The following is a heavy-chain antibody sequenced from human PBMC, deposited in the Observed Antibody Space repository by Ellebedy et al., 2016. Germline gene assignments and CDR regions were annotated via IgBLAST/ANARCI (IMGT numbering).Heavy chain of an antibody. CDR3: ARDQFQGSSSSWYPHDEYYFDY. J-gene: IGHJ4*02. D-gene: IGHD6-13*01. CDR2: INPSGGST. CDR1: GYTFTNYY. V-gene: IGHV1-46*01. Sequence: ASVKVSXXASGYTFTNYYMHWVRQAPGQGLEWMGIINPSGGSTSYAQKFQGRVTMTRDTSTSTVYMELSSLRSEDTAVYYCARDQFQGSSSSWYPHDEYYFDYWGQGTLVTVSS.